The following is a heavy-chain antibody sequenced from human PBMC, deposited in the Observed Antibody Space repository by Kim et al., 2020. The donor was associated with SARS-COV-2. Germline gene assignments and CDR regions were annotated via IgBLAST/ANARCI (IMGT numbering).Heavy chain of an antibody. Sequence: GGSLRLSCAASGFTFNTAWMYWVRQAPGKGLEWVGLAKSKNDGGTTEYAAPVKGRFSISRDDSKKMLYLEMNSLNTDYTAVYYCTTEPNWNPEDFWGQGTLVTVSS. D-gene: IGHD1-1*01. V-gene: IGHV3-15*01. CDR3: TTEPNWNPEDF. CDR1: GFTFNTAW. J-gene: IGHJ4*02. CDR2: AKSKNDGGTT.